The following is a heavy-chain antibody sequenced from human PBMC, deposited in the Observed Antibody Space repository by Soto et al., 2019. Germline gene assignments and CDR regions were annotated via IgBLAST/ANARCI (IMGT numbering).Heavy chain of an antibody. CDR3: ARDRGPSSGYYPYWFDP. Sequence: QVQLVQSGAEVKKPGSSVKVSCKASGGTFSSYAITWVRQAPGQGLEWMGGIIHSFGKANYAQKYQARLTITADASTTTGYMELGSVSSEDTAFYYCARDRGPSSGYYPYWFDPWGQGTLVTVSS. D-gene: IGHD3-22*01. CDR1: GGTFSSYA. V-gene: IGHV1-69*12. J-gene: IGHJ5*02. CDR2: IIHSFGKA.